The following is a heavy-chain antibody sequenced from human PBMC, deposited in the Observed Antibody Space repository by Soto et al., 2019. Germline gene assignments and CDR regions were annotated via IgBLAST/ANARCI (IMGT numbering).Heavy chain of an antibody. CDR2: ISPSGGRT. D-gene: IGHD2-8*01. CDR3: AREGVQGGLDV. Sequence: QVQLVQSGAEVKKPGASERISCKASGYTFTSYHLHWVRQAPGQGLEWVGMISPSGGRTTYPQKFQRRVTMTRDTSTNTIFMELNSLRSDDTAIYYCAREGVQGGLDVWGQGTTVTVSS. V-gene: IGHV1-46*01. CDR1: GYTFTSYH. J-gene: IGHJ6*02.